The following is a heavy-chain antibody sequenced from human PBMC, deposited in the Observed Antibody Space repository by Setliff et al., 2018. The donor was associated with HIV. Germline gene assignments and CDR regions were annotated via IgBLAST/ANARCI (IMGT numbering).Heavy chain of an antibody. CDR1: GFTFSSYA. D-gene: IGHD2-15*01. J-gene: IGHJ4*02. CDR2: ISGSGGNT. CDR3: AKDGISGGAYPPYYFDY. V-gene: IGHV3-23*01. Sequence: PGGSLRLSCAVSGFTFSSYAMSWVRQAPGKGLEWVSVISGSGGNTYYADSVKGRFTISRDNSKNTLYLQMNRLRVEDTAVYYCAKDGISGGAYPPYYFDYWGQGTLVTVSS.